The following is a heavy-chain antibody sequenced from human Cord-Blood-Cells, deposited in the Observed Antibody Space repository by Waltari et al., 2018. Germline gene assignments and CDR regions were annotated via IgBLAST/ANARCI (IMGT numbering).Heavy chain of an antibody. CDR1: GFTFSSYS. J-gene: IGHJ4*02. Sequence: EVQLVESGGGLVKHGGSLRLSCAASGFTFSSYSMNWVRQAPGKGLEWVSSISSSSRYIYYADSVKGRFTISRDNAKNSLYLQMNSLRAEDTAVYYCARVRSGSYYFDYWGQGTLVTVSS. D-gene: IGHD1-26*01. V-gene: IGHV3-21*01. CDR2: ISSSSRYI. CDR3: ARVRSGSYYFDY.